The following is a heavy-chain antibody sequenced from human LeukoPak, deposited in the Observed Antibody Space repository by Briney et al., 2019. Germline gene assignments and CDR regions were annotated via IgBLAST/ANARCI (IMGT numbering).Heavy chain of an antibody. D-gene: IGHD2-21*01. V-gene: IGHV4-39*01. CDR3: ARHIVVVSTPADWFDP. CDR1: GGSISSSSHY. Sequence: PSETLSLTCTVSGGSISSSSHYWGWIRQPPGRGLEWIGSIYYSGSTYYNPSLKSRVTISVDTSKNQFSLKLSSVSAADTAGYHCARHIVVVSTPADWFDPWGQGTLVTVSS. J-gene: IGHJ5*02. CDR2: IYYSGST.